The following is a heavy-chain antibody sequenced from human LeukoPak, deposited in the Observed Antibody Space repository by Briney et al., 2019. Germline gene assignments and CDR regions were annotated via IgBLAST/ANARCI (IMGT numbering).Heavy chain of an antibody. V-gene: IGHV4-39*01. J-gene: IGHJ6*02. Sequence: SETLSLTCTVSGGSISNDGYFWGWIRQPPGKGLEWIGSMSYGGDTYYSPALNSRLTIPVNPPQNQFSLKLRSVTAADTAVYHCVRRLSYYFGVDVWGQGATVIVSS. CDR3: VRRLSYYFGVDV. CDR2: MSYGGDT. CDR1: GGSISNDGYF.